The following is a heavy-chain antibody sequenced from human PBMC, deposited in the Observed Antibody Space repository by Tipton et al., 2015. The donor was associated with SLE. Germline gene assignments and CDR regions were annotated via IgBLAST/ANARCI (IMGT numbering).Heavy chain of an antibody. CDR2: IHYSGDT. CDR1: GDSISSHY. J-gene: IGHJ4*02. CDR3: ATFSQSRLFDY. V-gene: IGHV4-59*04. D-gene: IGHD3-3*02. Sequence: TLSLTCTVSGDSISSHYWSWIRQPAGKGLEWIGNIHYSGDTYYNPSLRSRVTISVDTSKNQFSLKLSSVTAADTAMYYCATFSQSRLFDYWGQGRLVTVSS.